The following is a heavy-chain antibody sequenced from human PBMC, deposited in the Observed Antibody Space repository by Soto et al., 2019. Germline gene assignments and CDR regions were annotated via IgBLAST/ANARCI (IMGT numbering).Heavy chain of an antibody. CDR3: VRGLRYSGMDV. V-gene: IGHV4-34*01. J-gene: IGHJ6*02. CDR1: GGSFSAYY. Sequence: QVQLQQWGVGLLKPSETLSLTCAVSGGSFSAYYWTWIRQPPGRGLEWIGEIDHSGSTNYNPSLEGRVTMSIDTAKNRFSLNVTSVTAADTAVYYCVRGLRYSGMDVWGQGTTVTVS. D-gene: IGHD2-15*01. CDR2: IDHSGST.